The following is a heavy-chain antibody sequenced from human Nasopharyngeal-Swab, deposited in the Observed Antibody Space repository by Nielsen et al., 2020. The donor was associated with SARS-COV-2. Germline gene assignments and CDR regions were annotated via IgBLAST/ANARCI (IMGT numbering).Heavy chain of an antibody. CDR1: GFSITYRF. J-gene: IGHJ6*02. CDR3: ASGQCINGVCNPTDGLDV. D-gene: IGHD2-8*01. Sequence: SVKVSCKASGFSITYRFLHWMRQAPGQALEWMGWITPLNGNAKYAQKFQGRVSITRDGSRTPASLELSSLRPDDTAMYFCASGQCINGVCNPTDGLDVWGQGTSVTVS. CDR2: ITPLNGNA. V-gene: IGHV1-45*02.